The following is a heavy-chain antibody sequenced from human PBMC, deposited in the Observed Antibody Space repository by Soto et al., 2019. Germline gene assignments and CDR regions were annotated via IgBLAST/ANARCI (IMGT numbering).Heavy chain of an antibody. CDR3: ARRPKWELTGGFDY. Sequence: SETLSLTCTVSGGSISSSSYYWGWIRQPPGKGLEWIGSIYYSGSTYYNPSLKSRVTISVDTSKNQFSLKLSSVTAADTAVYYCARRPKWELTGGFDYWGQGTLVTVSS. CDR1: GGSISSSSYY. J-gene: IGHJ4*02. V-gene: IGHV4-39*01. D-gene: IGHD1-26*01. CDR2: IYYSGST.